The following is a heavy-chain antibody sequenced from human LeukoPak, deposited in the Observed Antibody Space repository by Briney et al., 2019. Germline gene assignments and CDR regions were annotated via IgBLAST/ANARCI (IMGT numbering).Heavy chain of an antibody. CDR1: GGSISSYY. CDR2: IYYSGST. Sequence: SETLSLTCTVSGGSISSYYWTWIRQPPGKGLEWIGYIYYSGSTNYNPSLKSRVTISADTSKNQFSLTLTSVTVADTAFYYCARGGIRGYSAFDNLDFWGLGTHVTVSS. D-gene: IGHD5-12*01. CDR3: ARGGIRGYSAFDNLDF. V-gene: IGHV4-59*01. J-gene: IGHJ4*02.